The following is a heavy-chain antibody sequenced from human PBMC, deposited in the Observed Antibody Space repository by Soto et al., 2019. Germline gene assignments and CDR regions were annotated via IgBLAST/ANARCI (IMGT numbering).Heavy chain of an antibody. J-gene: IGHJ4*02. Sequence: ASVKVSCKASGYTFTGYYMHWVRQAPGQGLEWMGWINPISGGTNYAQKFQGRVTMTRDASISTAYMELSRLRSDDTAVYYCARGRIVLVPAAIQPGDDWGQGTLVTVSS. CDR2: INPISGGT. CDR3: ARGRIVLVPAAIQPGDD. V-gene: IGHV1-2*02. D-gene: IGHD2-2*01. CDR1: GYTFTGYY.